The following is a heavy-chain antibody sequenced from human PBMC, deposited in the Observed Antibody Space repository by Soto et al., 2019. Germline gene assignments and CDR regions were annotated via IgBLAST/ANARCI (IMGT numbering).Heavy chain of an antibody. J-gene: IGHJ4*02. V-gene: IGHV5-51*01. D-gene: IGHD5-12*01. CDR3: ARTVTIVATNRAYYFDY. Sequence: GESLKISCKGSGYSFTSYWIGWVRQMPGKGLEWMGIIYPGDSDTRYSPSFQGQVTISADKSISTAYLQWSSLKASDTAMYYCARTVTIVATNRAYYFDYWGQGTLVTVS. CDR1: GYSFTSYW. CDR2: IYPGDSDT.